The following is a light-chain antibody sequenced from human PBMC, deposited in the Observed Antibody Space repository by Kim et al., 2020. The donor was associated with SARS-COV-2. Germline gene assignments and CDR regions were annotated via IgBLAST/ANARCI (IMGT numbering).Light chain of an antibody. V-gene: IGLV7-46*01. CDR2: DTS. J-gene: IGLJ2*01. CDR3: LLSYSAARVL. Sequence: QAVVTKEPSLTVSAGGTVTLTCGSSTGAVTSGHYPYWFQQKPGQAPRTLIYDTSNKHSWTPARFSGSLLGGKAALPLSGAQPEDEAEYYCLLSYSAARVLFGGGTQLTVL. CDR1: TGAVTSGHY.